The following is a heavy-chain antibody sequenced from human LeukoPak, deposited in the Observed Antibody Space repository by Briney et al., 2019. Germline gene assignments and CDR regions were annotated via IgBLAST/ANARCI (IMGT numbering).Heavy chain of an antibody. Sequence: GGSLRLSCAASGFTFSSYTMSWVRQAPGKGLEWVAVISYDGSNKYYADSVKGRFTISRDNSKNTLYLQMNSLRAEDTAVYYCARDYYYDSSGPGGADYWGQGTLVTVSS. CDR3: ARDYYYDSSGPGGADY. J-gene: IGHJ4*02. D-gene: IGHD3-22*01. V-gene: IGHV3-30-3*01. CDR2: ISYDGSNK. CDR1: GFTFSSYT.